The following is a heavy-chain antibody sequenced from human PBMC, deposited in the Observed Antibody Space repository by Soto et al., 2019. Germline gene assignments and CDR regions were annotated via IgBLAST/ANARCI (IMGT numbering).Heavy chain of an antibody. J-gene: IGHJ6*03. V-gene: IGHV1-69*02. Sequence: SVKVSCNASGGTFSSYTISWVRQAPGQGLEWMGRIIPILGIANYAQKFQGRVTITADKSTSTAYMELSSLRSEDTAVYYCASSPPCSGGSCYSPMDVWGKGTTVTVSS. D-gene: IGHD2-15*01. CDR2: IIPILGIA. CDR3: ASSPPCSGGSCYSPMDV. CDR1: GGTFSSYT.